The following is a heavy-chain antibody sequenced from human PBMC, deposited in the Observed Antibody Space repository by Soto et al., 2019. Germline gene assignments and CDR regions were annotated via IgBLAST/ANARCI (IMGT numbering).Heavy chain of an antibody. CDR1: GFTVSNAW. CDR3: PTDPIYPFYGWGPLCHY. CDR2: IKTKTEAMTT. J-gene: IGHJ4*02. V-gene: IGHV3-15*01. D-gene: IGHD3-10*01. Sequence: PGGSLRLSCAASGFTVSNAWMIWVRQAPGKGLEWVGRIKTKTEAMTTDYAAPVKGRFRISRDESENMVYLQMNSLKIEDSGIYSCPTDPIYPFYGWGPLCHYWGPGTLVTVSS.